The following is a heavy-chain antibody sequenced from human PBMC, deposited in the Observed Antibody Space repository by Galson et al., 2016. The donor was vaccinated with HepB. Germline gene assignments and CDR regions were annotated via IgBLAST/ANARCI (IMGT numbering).Heavy chain of an antibody. Sequence: SLRLSCAASAFTFSNYGMHWVRQAPGRGLEWLAVVSYDGSNKYYADSVKGRFTISRDNSKNTLYLQMNSLRAEDTAVYYCAKDGRIYCSSASCHDHFHYWGQGTLVTVSS. V-gene: IGHV3-30*18. D-gene: IGHD2-2*01. J-gene: IGHJ4*02. CDR1: AFTFSNYG. CDR2: VSYDGSNK. CDR3: AKDGRIYCSSASCHDHFHY.